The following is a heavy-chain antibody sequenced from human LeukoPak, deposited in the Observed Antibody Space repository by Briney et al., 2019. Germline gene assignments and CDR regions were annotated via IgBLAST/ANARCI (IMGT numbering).Heavy chain of an antibody. D-gene: IGHD6-13*01. CDR3: AREGLSSSWYAKYFQH. Sequence: PSETLSLTCTVSGGSISSYYWSWIRQPPGKGLEWIGYIYYSGGTNYNPSLKSRVTISVDTSKNQFSLKLSSVTAADTAVYYCAREGLSSSWYAKYFQHWGQGTLVTVSS. J-gene: IGHJ1*01. CDR1: GGSISSYY. V-gene: IGHV4-59*12. CDR2: IYYSGGT.